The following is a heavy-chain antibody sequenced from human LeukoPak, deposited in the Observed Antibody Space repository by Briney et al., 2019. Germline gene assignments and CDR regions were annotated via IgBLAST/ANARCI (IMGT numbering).Heavy chain of an antibody. Sequence: GRSLRLSCAASGFTFDDYAMHWVRQALGKGLEWVSGISWNSGSIGYADSVKGRFTISRDNAKNSLYLQMNSLRAEDTALYYCARGGQTMVRGVIRYWGQGTLVTVSS. CDR2: ISWNSGSI. V-gene: IGHV3-9*01. J-gene: IGHJ4*02. CDR3: ARGGQTMVRGVIRY. D-gene: IGHD3-10*01. CDR1: GFTFDDYA.